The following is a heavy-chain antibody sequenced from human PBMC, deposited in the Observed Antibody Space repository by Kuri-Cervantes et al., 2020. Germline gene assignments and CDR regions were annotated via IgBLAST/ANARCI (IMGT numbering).Heavy chain of an antibody. Sequence: ASVKVSCKASGYTFTGYAFSWVRQAPGQGLEWMGWVSAFNGYTNYAQNLQGRVTMTTDTSTSTAYMELRSLRSDDTAVYYCARRGGFDWLLNYYYYGMDVWGQGTTVTVSS. CDR1: GYTFTGYA. J-gene: IGHJ6*02. D-gene: IGHD3-9*01. CDR2: VSAFNGYT. V-gene: IGHV1-18*01. CDR3: ARRGGFDWLLNYYYYGMDV.